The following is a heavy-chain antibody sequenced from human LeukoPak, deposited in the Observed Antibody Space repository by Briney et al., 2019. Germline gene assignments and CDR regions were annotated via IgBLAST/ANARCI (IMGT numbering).Heavy chain of an antibody. J-gene: IGHJ1*01. V-gene: IGHV5-51*01. D-gene: IGHD3-22*01. CDR2: IYPGDSDI. Sequence: GESLKISFKGSGXSFTTYCIGWVRQMPGKGLEWMGIIYPGDSDIRYSPSFQGQVTFSADKSISTAYLQWSSLKASDTAMYYCARLEKGTMIYWGQGTLVTVSS. CDR1: GXSFTTYC. CDR3: ARLEKGTMIY.